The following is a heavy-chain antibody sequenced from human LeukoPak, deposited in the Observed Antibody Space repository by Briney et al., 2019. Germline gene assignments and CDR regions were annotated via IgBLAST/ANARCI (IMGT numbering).Heavy chain of an antibody. D-gene: IGHD6-13*01. J-gene: IGHJ4*02. CDR2: ISGSGGST. Sequence: PGGSLRLSCAASGFTFSSYGMHWVRQAPGKGLEWVSVISGSGGSTYYADFVKARFTISRDASTNTLFLQMNSLRAEDTAIYYCAKRELRRVAAAGLFDYWGQGTLVTVSS. V-gene: IGHV3-23*01. CDR1: GFTFSSYG. CDR3: AKRELRRVAAAGLFDY.